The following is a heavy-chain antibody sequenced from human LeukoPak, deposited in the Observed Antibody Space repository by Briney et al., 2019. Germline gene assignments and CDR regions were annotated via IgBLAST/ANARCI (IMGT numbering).Heavy chain of an antibody. V-gene: IGHV1-69*13. D-gene: IGHD2-21*02. CDR1: GGTFSSYA. CDR2: IIPIFGTA. CDR3: ASAGVVVVTAIYPELILDY. J-gene: IGHJ4*02. Sequence: GASVNVSCKASGGTFSSYAISWVRQAPGQGLEWMGGIIPIFGTANYAQKFQGRVTITADESTSTAYMELSSLRSEDTAVYYCASAGVVVVTAIYPELILDYWGQGTLVTVSS.